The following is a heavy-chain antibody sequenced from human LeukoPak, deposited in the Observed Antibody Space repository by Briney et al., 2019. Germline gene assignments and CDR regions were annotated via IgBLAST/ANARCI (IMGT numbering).Heavy chain of an antibody. CDR1: GGSVSSGSYY. CDR2: IYYSGST. J-gene: IGHJ3*02. Sequence: SETLSLTCTVSGGSVSSGSYYWSWTRQPPGKGLEWIGYIYYSGSTNYNPSLKSRVTISVDTSKNQFSLKLSSVTAADTAVYYCAKTLKYYYDSSGDGAFDIWGQGTMVTVSS. D-gene: IGHD3-22*01. CDR3: AKTLKYYYDSSGDGAFDI. V-gene: IGHV4-61*01.